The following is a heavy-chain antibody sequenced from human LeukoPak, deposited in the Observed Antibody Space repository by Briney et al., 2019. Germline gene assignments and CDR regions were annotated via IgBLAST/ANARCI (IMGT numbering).Heavy chain of an antibody. CDR1: GFTFSTNA. D-gene: IGHD1-26*01. CDR3: ARASGGWDLDY. Sequence: GGSLRLSCVASGFTFSTNAMNWVRQAPGKGLEWISSITSSGTYITYADSIQGRFTISRDNAKNSLYLQMNSLRVDDTALYYCARASGGWDLDYWGHGTLVTVSS. CDR2: ITSSGTYI. V-gene: IGHV3-21*01. J-gene: IGHJ4*01.